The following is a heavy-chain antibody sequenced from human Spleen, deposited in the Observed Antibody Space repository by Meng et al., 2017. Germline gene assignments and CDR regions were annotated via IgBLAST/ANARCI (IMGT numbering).Heavy chain of an antibody. V-gene: IGHV1-18*01. CDR3: ATRGNPYLNC. Sequence: QGQLVQSGAEVKKPGASVKVSCHGSRYTLTSDGFSWVRQAPGQGLEWMGWINRYSGNTDYAQKFQGRVTMTTDTSTSTAYMELTSLRSDDTAVYYCATRGNPYLNCWGQGTLVTVSS. CDR1: RYTLTSDG. CDR2: INRYSGNT. J-gene: IGHJ4*02.